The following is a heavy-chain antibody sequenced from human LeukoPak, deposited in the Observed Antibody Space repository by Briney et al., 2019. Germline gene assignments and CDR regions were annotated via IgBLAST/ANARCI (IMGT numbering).Heavy chain of an antibody. CDR2: ISGSGGDT. Sequence: GGSLRLSCAASGFTFSDYGMSWVRQAPGKGLEWVSGISGSGGDTYYADSVKGRFTISRDNAKSTVYLQMNSLRAEDTAVYFCARDRYYIFDYWGQGAPVTVSS. D-gene: IGHD3-10*01. CDR1: GFTFSDYG. CDR3: ARDRYYIFDY. V-gene: IGHV3-23*01. J-gene: IGHJ4*02.